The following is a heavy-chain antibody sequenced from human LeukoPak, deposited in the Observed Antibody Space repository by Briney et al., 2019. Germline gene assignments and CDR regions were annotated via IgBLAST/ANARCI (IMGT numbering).Heavy chain of an antibody. D-gene: IGHD1-26*01. J-gene: IGHJ6*03. V-gene: IGHV1-2*02. CDR2: INPNSGGT. CDR1: GYTFTGYY. CDR3: ARGGRAAAYYYYMDV. Sequence: ASVKVSCKASGYTFTGYYMHWVRQAPGQGRGWMGWINPNSGGTNYAQKFQGRVTMTRDTSISTAYMELCRLRSDDTAVYYCARGGRAAAYYYYMDVWGKGTTVTVSS.